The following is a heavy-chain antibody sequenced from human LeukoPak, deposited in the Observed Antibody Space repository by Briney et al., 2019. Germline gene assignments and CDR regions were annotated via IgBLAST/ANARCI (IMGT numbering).Heavy chain of an antibody. CDR1: GGSFSGYY. V-gene: IGHV4-34*01. Sequence: SETLSLTCAVYGGSFSGYYWSWIRQPPGKGLEWVGEINHSGSTNYNPSLKSRVTISADTSKNQFSLKLSSVTAADTAVYYCARGDGYNYPYYYYYYMDVWGKGTTVTVSS. CDR3: ARGDGYNYPYYYYYYMDV. CDR2: INHSGST. J-gene: IGHJ6*03. D-gene: IGHD5-24*01.